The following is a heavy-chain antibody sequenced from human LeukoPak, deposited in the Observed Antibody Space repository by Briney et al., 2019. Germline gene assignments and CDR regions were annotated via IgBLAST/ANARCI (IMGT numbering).Heavy chain of an antibody. CDR3: ARGLRYSSSWNHYYYYYMDV. Sequence: SETLSLTCAVYGGSFSGYYWSWIRQPPGKGLEWIGEFNHSGSTNYNPSLKSRVTISVDTSKNQFSLKLSSVTAADTAVYYCARGLRYSSSWNHYYYYYMDVWGKGTTVTVSS. CDR1: GGSFSGYY. CDR2: FNHSGST. D-gene: IGHD6-13*01. V-gene: IGHV4-34*01. J-gene: IGHJ6*03.